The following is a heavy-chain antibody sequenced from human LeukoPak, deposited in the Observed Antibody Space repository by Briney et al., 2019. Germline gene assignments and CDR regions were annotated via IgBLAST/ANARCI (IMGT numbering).Heavy chain of an antibody. V-gene: IGHV4-39*01. Sequence: SETLSLTCTVSGGSISSSSYYWGWIRQPPGKGLEWIGSIYYSGSTYYNPSLKSRVTISVDTSKNQFSLKLSSVTAADTAVYYCAQWLGIYGMDVWGQGTTVTVSS. CDR2: IYYSGST. CDR3: AQWLGIYGMDV. J-gene: IGHJ6*02. D-gene: IGHD6-19*01. CDR1: GGSISSSSYY.